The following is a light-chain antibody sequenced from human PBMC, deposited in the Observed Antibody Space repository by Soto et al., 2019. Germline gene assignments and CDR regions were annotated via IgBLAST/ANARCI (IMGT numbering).Light chain of an antibody. CDR1: QSVSDTY. V-gene: IGKV3-20*01. CDR3: QQYGSSPWT. CDR2: VAS. J-gene: IGKJ1*01. Sequence: EIVLTQSPGTLSLSPGDRATLSCRASQSVSDTYIAWYKQKPGQAPRLLIYVASTRSTGMPDRFSGSGSGTDFTLTISRLEPEDCAVYYGQQYGSSPWTFGQGTNVEIK.